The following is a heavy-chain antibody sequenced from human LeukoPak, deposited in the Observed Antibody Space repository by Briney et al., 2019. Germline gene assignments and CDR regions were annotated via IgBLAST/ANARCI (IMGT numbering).Heavy chain of an antibody. CDR3: AREDYISSCPDY. J-gene: IGHJ4*02. D-gene: IGHD6-13*01. CDR1: GYTFTGYH. V-gene: IGHV1-2*02. Sequence: ASVKVSCKASGYTFTGYHMHWVRQAPGQGLEWMGWINPNSGGTNYAQKFQGRVTMTRDTSISTAYMELSRLRSDDTAVYYCAREDYISSCPDYWGQGTLVTVSS. CDR2: INPNSGGT.